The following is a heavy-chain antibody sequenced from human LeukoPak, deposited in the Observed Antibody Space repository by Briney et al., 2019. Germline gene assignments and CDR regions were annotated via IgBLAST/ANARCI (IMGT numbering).Heavy chain of an antibody. CDR3: ARDLGAAAGIGFDY. V-gene: IGHV1-2*02. CDR2: INPNSGGT. J-gene: IGHJ4*02. CDR1: GYTFTGYY. D-gene: IGHD6-13*01. Sequence: GASVKVSCKASGYTFTGYYMHWVRQAPGHGLEWMGWINPNSGGTNYAQKFQGRVTMNRDTSISTAYMELSRLRSDDTAVYYCARDLGAAAGIGFDYWGQGTLVTVSS.